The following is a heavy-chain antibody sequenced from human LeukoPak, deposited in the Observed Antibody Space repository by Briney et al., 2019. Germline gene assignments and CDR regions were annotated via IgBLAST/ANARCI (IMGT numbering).Heavy chain of an antibody. V-gene: IGHV3-7*03. D-gene: IGHD2-15*01. CDR1: GFTFSSYS. Sequence: GGSLRLSCAASGFTFSSYSMNWVRQAPGKGLEWVANIKQDGSEKYYVDSVKGRFTISRDNSKNTLYLQMNSLRAEDTAVYYCARGGCSGGSCYSDYYYMDVWGKGTTVTVSS. J-gene: IGHJ6*03. CDR2: IKQDGSEK. CDR3: ARGGCSGGSCYSDYYYMDV.